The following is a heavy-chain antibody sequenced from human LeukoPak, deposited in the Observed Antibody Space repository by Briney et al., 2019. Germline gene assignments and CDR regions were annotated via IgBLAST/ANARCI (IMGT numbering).Heavy chain of an antibody. D-gene: IGHD2-15*01. CDR2: ISWNSGSI. V-gene: IGHV3-9*01. Sequence: GRSLRLSCAASGFTFDDYTMHWVRQAPGKGLEWVSGISWNSGSIGYADSVKGRFTISRDNAKNSLYLQMNSLRAGDTALYYCAKDLLGYCSGGSDYWGQGTLVTVSS. CDR3: AKDLLGYCSGGSDY. J-gene: IGHJ4*02. CDR1: GFTFDDYT.